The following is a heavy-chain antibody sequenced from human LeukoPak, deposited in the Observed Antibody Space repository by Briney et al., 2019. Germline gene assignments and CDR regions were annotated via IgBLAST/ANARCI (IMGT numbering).Heavy chain of an antibody. CDR3: VRRVGNSKYDY. CDR1: GDNLASYW. J-gene: IGHJ4*02. Sequence: GESLKISCRVFGDNLASYWIGWVRQIPGKGLEWMGIIHPGDSDTRYSPSFQGQVTISADKSISTAYLQWSSLKASDTAMYYCVRRVGNSKYDYWGQGTLVTVSS. D-gene: IGHD4-11*01. V-gene: IGHV5-51*01. CDR2: IHPGDSDT.